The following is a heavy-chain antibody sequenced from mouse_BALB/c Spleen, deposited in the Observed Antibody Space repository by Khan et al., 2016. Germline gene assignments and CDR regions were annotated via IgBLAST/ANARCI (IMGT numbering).Heavy chain of an antibody. V-gene: IGHV4-1*02. CDR3: ARRLLYYYARDD. CDR1: GFVFSSYW. CDR2: INRDSSTI. J-gene: IGHJ4*01. Sequence: EVKLLESGGGLVQPGGSLKLSCAASGFVFSSYWMSWVRQAPGKGLEWIGEINRDSSTINYTPSLKDKFIISRDNAKNTLYLQMSKVRSEDTALYYCARRLLYYYARDDWGQGASVSVSS. D-gene: IGHD2-3*01.